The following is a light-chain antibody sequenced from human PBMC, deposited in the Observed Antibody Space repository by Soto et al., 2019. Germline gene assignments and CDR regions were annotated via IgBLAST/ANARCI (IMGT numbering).Light chain of an antibody. V-gene: IGKV1-39*01. Sequence: DNQMTQSPSSLSASVGDRVTITCRASQSISSYLNWYQQKPGKAPKLLIYAASSLQSGVPSRFSGSGSGTDFTLTISSLQPEDFATYYCQQSYSTPPSTFGQGTRLEIK. J-gene: IGKJ5*01. CDR1: QSISSY. CDR2: AAS. CDR3: QQSYSTPPST.